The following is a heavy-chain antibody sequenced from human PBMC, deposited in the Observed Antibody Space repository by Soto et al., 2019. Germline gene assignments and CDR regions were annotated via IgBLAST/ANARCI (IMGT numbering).Heavy chain of an antibody. J-gene: IGHJ4*02. CDR1: GYTFTSYG. V-gene: IGHV1-18*01. CDR2: ISAYNGNT. CDR3: ARDLTDTAMVTGLDY. Sequence: ASVKVSCKASGYTFTSYGISWVRQAPGQGLEWMGWISAYNGNTNYAQKLQGRVTMTTDTSTSTAYMELSSLRSEDTAVYYCARDLTDTAMVTGLDYWGQGTLVTVSS. D-gene: IGHD5-18*01.